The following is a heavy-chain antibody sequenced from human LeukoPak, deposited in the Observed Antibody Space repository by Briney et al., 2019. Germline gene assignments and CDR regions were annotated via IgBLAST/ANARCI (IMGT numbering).Heavy chain of an antibody. CDR2: IYPGDSDT. J-gene: IGHJ3*02. CDR1: GYSFTSYW. V-gene: IGHV5-51*01. Sequence: GESLKISCKGSGYSFTSYWIGWVRQMPGKGLEWMGIIYPGDSDTRYSPSFQGQVTISADKSISTAYLQWSILKASDTAMYYCASPIVNYYDSSGYGSDAFDIWGQGTMVTVSS. CDR3: ASPIVNYYDSSGYGSDAFDI. D-gene: IGHD3-22*01.